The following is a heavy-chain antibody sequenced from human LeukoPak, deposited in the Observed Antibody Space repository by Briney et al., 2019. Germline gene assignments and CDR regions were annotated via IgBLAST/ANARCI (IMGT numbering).Heavy chain of an antibody. J-gene: IGHJ6*03. V-gene: IGHV3-48*03. Sequence: PGGSLRLSCAASGFTFSSYEMNWVRQAPGKGLEWVSYISSSGSTIYYADSVKGRFTISRDNAKNSLYLQMNSLRAEDTAVYYCARDGDAVTSSYYYYYYMDVWGKGTTVTVSS. CDR2: ISSSGSTI. D-gene: IGHD4-17*01. CDR3: ARDGDAVTSSYYYYYYMDV. CDR1: GFTFSSYE.